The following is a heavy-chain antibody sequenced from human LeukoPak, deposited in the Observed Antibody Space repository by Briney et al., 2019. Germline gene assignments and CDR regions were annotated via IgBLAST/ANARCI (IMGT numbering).Heavy chain of an antibody. J-gene: IGHJ4*02. D-gene: IGHD5-18*01. CDR2: INPSGGST. CDR3: ARFSYGGGGYFDY. CDR1: GYTFTNYY. V-gene: IGHV1-46*04. Sequence: ASVKVSCKASGYTFTNYYMHWVRQAPGQGLEWMGIINPSGGSTSYAQKLQGRVTMTRDTSTRTVYMELSSLRSEDTAVYYCARFSYGGGGYFDYWGQGTLVTVSS.